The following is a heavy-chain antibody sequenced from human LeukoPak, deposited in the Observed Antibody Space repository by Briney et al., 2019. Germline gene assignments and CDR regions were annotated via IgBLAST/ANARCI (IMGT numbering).Heavy chain of an antibody. D-gene: IGHD3-22*01. Sequence: PSETLSLTCTVSGGSISNYYWSWIRQPPGKGLEWIGEINHSGSTNYNPSLKSRVTISVDTSKNQFSLKLSSVTAADTAVYYCARCRYYDSSGYSYWGQGTLVTVSS. CDR1: GGSISNYY. CDR3: ARCRYYDSSGYSY. V-gene: IGHV4-34*01. J-gene: IGHJ4*02. CDR2: INHSGST.